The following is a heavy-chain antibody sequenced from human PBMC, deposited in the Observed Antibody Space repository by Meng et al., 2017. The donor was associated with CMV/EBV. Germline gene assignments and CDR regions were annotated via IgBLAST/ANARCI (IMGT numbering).Heavy chain of an antibody. D-gene: IGHD1-26*01. CDR3: ARDLTGSYSA. CDR1: GFTVSSNY. Sequence: GESLKISCAASGFTVSSNYMSWVRQAPGKGLEWVAFIRYDGSNKYYADSVKGRFTISRDNSKNSLYLQMNSPRAEDTAVYYCARDLTGSYSAWGQGTLVTVSS. J-gene: IGHJ4*02. V-gene: IGHV3-30*02. CDR2: IRYDGSNK.